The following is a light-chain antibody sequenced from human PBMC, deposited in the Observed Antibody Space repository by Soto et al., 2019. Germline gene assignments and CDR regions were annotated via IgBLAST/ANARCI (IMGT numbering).Light chain of an antibody. Sequence: EIVLTQSPATLSLSPGERANLSCRASQSVRSYLAWYQQKPGQAPRLLIYDASNRATGIPARFSGSGSGTDFTLTISSLEPEDFAVYYCQQRSNWPRTTFGQGTRLEIK. V-gene: IGKV3-11*01. CDR1: QSVRSY. CDR2: DAS. J-gene: IGKJ5*01. CDR3: QQRSNWPRTT.